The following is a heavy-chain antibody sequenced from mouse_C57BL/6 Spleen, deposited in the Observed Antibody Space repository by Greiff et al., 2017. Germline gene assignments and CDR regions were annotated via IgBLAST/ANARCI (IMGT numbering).Heavy chain of an antibody. CDR3: ARGGEGYDFAWFAY. V-gene: IGHV1-80*01. Sequence: QVQLQQSGAELVKPGASVKISCKASGYAFSSYWMNWVKQRPGKGLEWIGQIYPGDGDTNYNGKFKGKATLTADKSSSTAYMQLSSLTSEDSAVYFCARGGEGYDFAWFAYWGQGTLVTVSA. CDR1: GYAFSSYW. CDR2: IYPGDGDT. D-gene: IGHD2-2*01. J-gene: IGHJ3*01.